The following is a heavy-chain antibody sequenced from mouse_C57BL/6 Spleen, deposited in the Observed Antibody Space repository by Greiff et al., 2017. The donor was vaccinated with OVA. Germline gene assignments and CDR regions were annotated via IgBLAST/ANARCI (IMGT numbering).Heavy chain of an antibody. J-gene: IGHJ3*01. Sequence: EVHLVESGGGLVKPGGSLKLSCAASGFTFSDYGMHWVRQAPEKGLEWVAYISSGSSTIYYADTVKGRFTISRDNAKNTLFRQMTSLRSEDTAMYYCAREGYYYGSGGFAYWGQGTLVTVSA. D-gene: IGHD1-1*01. V-gene: IGHV5-17*01. CDR1: GFTFSDYG. CDR2: ISSGSSTI. CDR3: AREGYYYGSGGFAY.